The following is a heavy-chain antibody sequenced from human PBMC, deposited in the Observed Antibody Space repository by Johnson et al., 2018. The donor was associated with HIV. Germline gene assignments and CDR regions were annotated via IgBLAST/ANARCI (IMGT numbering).Heavy chain of an antibody. D-gene: IGHD2-8*01. J-gene: IGHJ3*02. V-gene: IGHV3-74*02. Sequence: VQLVESGGGLVQPGGSLRLSCAASGFTFSSYWMHWVRRAPGKGLVWVSRINSDGSSTSYADSVKGRFTISRDNAKNTLYLQMNSLRAEDTAVYYCARSVNAGRPFDIWGQGTLVTVSS. CDR2: INSDGSST. CDR3: ARSVNAGRPFDI. CDR1: GFTFSSYW.